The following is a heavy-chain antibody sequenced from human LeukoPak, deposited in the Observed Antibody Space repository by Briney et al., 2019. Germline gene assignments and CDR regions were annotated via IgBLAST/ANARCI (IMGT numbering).Heavy chain of an antibody. CDR1: GFTFSTYS. J-gene: IGHJ4*02. V-gene: IGHV3-21*01. Sequence: GGSLRLSCAASGFTFSTYSMNWVRQAPGKGPEWVSSISSSSTYIYYADSLRGRFTISRDNAKNSLYLQMSSLRAEDTAVYYCAKDLPAAYFDYWGQGTLVTVSS. CDR3: AKDLPAAYFDY. CDR2: ISSSSTYI. D-gene: IGHD2-2*01.